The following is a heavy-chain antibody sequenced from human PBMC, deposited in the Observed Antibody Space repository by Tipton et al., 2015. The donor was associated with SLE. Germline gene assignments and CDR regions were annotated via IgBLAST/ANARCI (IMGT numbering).Heavy chain of an antibody. CDR2: VYYSVNT. D-gene: IGHD1-26*01. CDR3: ARVRWDLPPNDALDI. CDR1: GASISRHY. Sequence: TLSLTCTVSGASISRHYWTWIRQPPGKGLEWIGYVYYSVNTNYNPSLKSRVTISLDTPKSQFSLKLTSVTAADTAVYYCARVRWDLPPNDALDIWGQGTMVTVSS. J-gene: IGHJ3*02. V-gene: IGHV4-59*11.